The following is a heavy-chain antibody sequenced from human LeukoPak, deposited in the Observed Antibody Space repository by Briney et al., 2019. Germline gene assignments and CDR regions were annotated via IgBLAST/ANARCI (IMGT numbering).Heavy chain of an antibody. D-gene: IGHD6-19*01. J-gene: IGHJ5*02. V-gene: IGHV1-46*01. Sequence: ASVRVSCKASGYTFISYYMHWVRQAPGQGLEWMGIINTSDGSTNYAQKFQGRVTMTRDTSTRTVYMDLSSLTSEDTAVYYCARDYRTSSNGWSSDPWGQGTLVTVSS. CDR2: INTSDGST. CDR1: GYTFISYY. CDR3: ARDYRTSSNGWSSDP.